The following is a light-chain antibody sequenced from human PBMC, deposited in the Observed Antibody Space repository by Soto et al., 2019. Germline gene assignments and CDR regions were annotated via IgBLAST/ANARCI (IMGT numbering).Light chain of an antibody. V-gene: IGKV1-5*03. CDR2: KAS. J-gene: IGKJ1*01. CDR1: QSINKL. Sequence: DIHMTQSPSTLSAAVGDRVTVTCRASQSINKLLAWYQQKPGKAPQLLISKASSLESGVPSRFSGSGSGTEFTLTISSLQPDDFATYYCQQYESYWTFGQGTKVEIK. CDR3: QQYESYWT.